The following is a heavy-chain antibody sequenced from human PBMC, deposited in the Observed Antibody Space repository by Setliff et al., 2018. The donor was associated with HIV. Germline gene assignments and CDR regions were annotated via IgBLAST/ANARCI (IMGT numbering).Heavy chain of an antibody. CDR1: AFMFHNHA. D-gene: IGHD4-4*01. J-gene: IGHJ3*01. CDR3: ARRGLTGRLDAFDF. CDR2: ISDDGTRT. Sequence: QPGGSLRLSCAASAFMFHNHAMSWVRQVPGQGLEWVSAISDDGTRTIYADFVKGRFAISRDNSRNTLYLQMNSLGVEDTAFYYCARRGLTGRLDAFDFWGPGTMVTVSS. V-gene: IGHV3-23*01.